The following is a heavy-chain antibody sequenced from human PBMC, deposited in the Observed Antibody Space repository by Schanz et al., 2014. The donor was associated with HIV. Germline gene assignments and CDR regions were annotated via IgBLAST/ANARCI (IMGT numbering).Heavy chain of an antibody. CDR2: ISGSGGST. D-gene: IGHD5-18*01. J-gene: IGHJ4*02. Sequence: EVQLLESGGGLVQPGGSLRLSCAASGFTFSSYALNWVRQAPGKGLEWVSTISGSGGSTYYADSVKGRFTISRDNSKNTLYLQINSLRAEDTAVYYCARGLPADYWGQGTLVTVSS. CDR1: GFTFSSYA. CDR3: ARGLPADY. V-gene: IGHV3-23*01.